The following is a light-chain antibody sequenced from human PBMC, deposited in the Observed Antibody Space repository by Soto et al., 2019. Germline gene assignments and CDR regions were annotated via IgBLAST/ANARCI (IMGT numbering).Light chain of an antibody. Sequence: EVVLTQSPGTLSLSPGERATLSCRASQSVSNNYLAWYQQKPGQSPKLLIFGSSDRATGIPDRFSGSGSGTDFTLTISSLEPEDFAVYYCQQEGSSPPYTLGQGTKLEIK. V-gene: IGKV3-20*01. J-gene: IGKJ2*01. CDR1: QSVSNNY. CDR2: GSS. CDR3: QQEGSSPPYT.